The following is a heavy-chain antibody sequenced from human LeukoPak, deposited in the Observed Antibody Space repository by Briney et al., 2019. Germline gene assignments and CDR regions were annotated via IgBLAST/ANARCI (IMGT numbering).Heavy chain of an antibody. V-gene: IGHV3-23*01. D-gene: IGHD5-18*01. Sequence: GGSLRLSCAASGFTFSTFAMSWVRQAPGKGLEWVSSISTSGGSSYYADSLKGPFTISRDNSQNTLYLQMNNLRAEDTAVYYCAKGGGIQLWLLFDYWGQGTLVTVSS. CDR2: ISTSGGSS. CDR3: AKGGGIQLWLLFDY. J-gene: IGHJ4*02. CDR1: GFTFSTFA.